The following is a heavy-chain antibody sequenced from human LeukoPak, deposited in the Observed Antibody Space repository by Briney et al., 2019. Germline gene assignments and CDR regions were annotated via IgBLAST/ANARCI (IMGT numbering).Heavy chain of an antibody. J-gene: IGHJ3*02. V-gene: IGHV1-69*06. CDR1: GGTFSSYA. Sequence: GSSVKVSCKASGGTFSSYAISWVRQAPGQGLEWMGGIIPIFGTANYAQKFQGRVTITADKSTSTAYMELSSLRSEDTAVYYCARDNNWYLGPRWAFDIWGQGTMVTVSS. D-gene: IGHD1-20*01. CDR2: IIPIFGTA. CDR3: ARDNNWYLGPRWAFDI.